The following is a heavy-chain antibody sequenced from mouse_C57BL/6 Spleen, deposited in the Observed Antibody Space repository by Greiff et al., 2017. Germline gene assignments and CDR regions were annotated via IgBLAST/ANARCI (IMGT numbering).Heavy chain of an antibody. CDR2: IYPGSGST. D-gene: IGHD3-2*02. CDR1: GYTFTSYW. V-gene: IGHV1-55*01. Sequence: QVQLQQPGAELVKPGASVKMSCKASGYTFTSYWITWVKQRPGQGLEWIGDIYPGSGSTNYNEKFKSKATLTVDTSSSTAYMQLSSLTAEDSAVYYCARWGAAQATYYFDYWGQGTTLTVSS. J-gene: IGHJ2*01. CDR3: ARWGAAQATYYFDY.